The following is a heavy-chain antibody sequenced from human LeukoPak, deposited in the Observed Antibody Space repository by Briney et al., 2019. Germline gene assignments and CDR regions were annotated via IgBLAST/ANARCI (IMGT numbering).Heavy chain of an antibody. CDR3: TTGPGNSGY. D-gene: IGHD4-23*01. V-gene: IGHV3-15*01. J-gene: IGHJ4*02. Sequence: GGSLRLSCVVSGLSFDNAWMSWVRQAPGKGLEWVGRIKSKNVGETTEYAAPVQGRFTISRDDSRNTVYLQMSSLKTEDTGVYYCTTGPGNSGYWGQGTLVTVSS. CDR2: IKSKNVGETT. CDR1: GLSFDNAW.